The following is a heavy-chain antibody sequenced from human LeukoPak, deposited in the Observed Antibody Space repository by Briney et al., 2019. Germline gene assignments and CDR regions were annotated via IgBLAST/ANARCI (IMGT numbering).Heavy chain of an antibody. CDR1: GGSISSYY. V-gene: IGHV4-59*08. D-gene: IGHD3-10*01. J-gene: IGHJ3*02. Sequence: SETLSLTCTVSGGSISSYYWSWIRQPPGKGLEWMAYIYYSGSNNYNTFFRSGVTTSVDTFKNHFSLNLSSVTAADTAVYYCARYPHYYGSGSITDDAFDIWGQGTMVTVSS. CDR2: IYYSGSN. CDR3: ARYPHYYGSGSITDDAFDI.